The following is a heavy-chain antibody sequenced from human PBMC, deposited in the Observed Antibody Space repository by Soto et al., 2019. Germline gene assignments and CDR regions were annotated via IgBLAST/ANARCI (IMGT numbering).Heavy chain of an antibody. V-gene: IGHV3-33*01. CDR1: GFTFSHYG. J-gene: IGHJ3*02. CDR3: ARQVLVLDAFDI. CDR2: TWSGGRGE. Sequence: QVQLVESGGGVVQPGTSLRLSCAASGFTFSHYGIHWVRQAPGKGLEWVALTWSGGRGENYADSVRGRFTVSRDNSKTTVYLQMNSLRAEDTAVYYCARQVLVLDAFDIWGQGTMVTVSS. D-gene: IGHD6-13*01.